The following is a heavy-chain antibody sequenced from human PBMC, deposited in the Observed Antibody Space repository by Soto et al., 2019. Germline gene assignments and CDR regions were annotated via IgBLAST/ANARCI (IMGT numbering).Heavy chain of an antibody. CDR3: ARDRAMVRGVINPYYYSGMDV. D-gene: IGHD3-10*01. V-gene: IGHV1-3*04. CDR1: GYTFTSYA. CDR2: INTGNGST. J-gene: IGHJ6*02. Sequence: GASVKVSCKASGYTFTSYAMHWVRQAPGQRLEWVGWINTGNGSTKYSQKFQGRITITRVTFARTAYMELSSLRSEDTAVYYCARDRAMVRGVINPYYYSGMDVWGQGTTVTVSS.